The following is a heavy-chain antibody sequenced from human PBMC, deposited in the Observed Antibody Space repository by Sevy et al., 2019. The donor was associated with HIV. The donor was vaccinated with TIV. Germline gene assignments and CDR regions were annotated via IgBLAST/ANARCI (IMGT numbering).Heavy chain of an antibody. CDR1: GFTVSDNY. CDR2: IYSDGST. J-gene: IGHJ1*01. Sequence: LSLTCAASGFTVSDNYMSWVRQAPGKGLEWVSVIYSDGSTYYADSVKGRFTISRDNSKNTLYLQMNSLRAEDTAVYYCAKDGLYGGNFEYFHHWGQGTLVTVSS. CDR3: AKDGLYGGNFEYFHH. D-gene: IGHD4-17*01. V-gene: IGHV3-53*01.